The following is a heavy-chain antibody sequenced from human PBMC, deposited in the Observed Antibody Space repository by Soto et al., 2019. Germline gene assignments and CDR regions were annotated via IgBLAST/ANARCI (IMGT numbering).Heavy chain of an antibody. Sequence: ASVKVSCKASGCTFSSYAISWVRQAPGQVLEWMGGIIPIFGTANYAQKFQGRVTITADESTSTASIDKSKNAVYLQMNSLRAEDTAIYYCAKKSPGPLSGWAYAMDVWGQGTTVTVSS. J-gene: IGHJ6*02. D-gene: IGHD1-26*01. CDR3: AKKSPGPLSGWAYAMDV. CDR1: GCTFSSYA. V-gene: IGHV1-69*13. CDR2: IIPIFGTA.